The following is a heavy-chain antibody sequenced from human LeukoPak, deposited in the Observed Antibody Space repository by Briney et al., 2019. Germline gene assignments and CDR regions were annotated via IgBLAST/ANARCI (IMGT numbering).Heavy chain of an antibody. Sequence: GGSLRLSCAVSGFPFSSYSMNWVRQAPGKGLEWVSYISSSSSTIYYADSVKGRFTISRDNAKNSLYLQMNSLRAEDTAVYYCAELGITMIGGVWGKGTTVTISS. J-gene: IGHJ6*04. CDR3: AELGITMIGGV. D-gene: IGHD3-10*02. CDR2: ISSSSSTI. V-gene: IGHV3-48*01. CDR1: GFPFSSYS.